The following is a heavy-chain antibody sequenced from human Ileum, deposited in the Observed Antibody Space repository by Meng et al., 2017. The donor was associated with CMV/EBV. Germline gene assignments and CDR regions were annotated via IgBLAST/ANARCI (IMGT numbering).Heavy chain of an antibody. J-gene: IGHJ6*02. Sequence: SDLLSSTCTVSGGSVSSGSYYWSWIRQPPGKGLEWIGYIYYSGSPNYNPSLKSRVTISVDTSKNQFSLKLSSVTAADTAVYYCASTLYDILTGYLLDVWGQGTTVNVSS. CDR1: GGSVSSGSYY. D-gene: IGHD3-9*01. CDR2: IYYSGSP. V-gene: IGHV4-61*01. CDR3: ASTLYDILTGYLLDV.